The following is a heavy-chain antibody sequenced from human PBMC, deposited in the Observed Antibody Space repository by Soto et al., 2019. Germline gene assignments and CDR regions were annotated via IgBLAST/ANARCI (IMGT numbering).Heavy chain of an antibody. CDR1: GFTFSSYW. CDR2: SNQDESEI. J-gene: IGHJ4*02. CDR3: ARDKGYSIFDY. Sequence: GGSLRLSCAASGFTFSSYWMSWVRQAPGKGLEWAANSNQDESEIFYVDSVKGRFTISRDNTKNSLYLQMNSLRVEDTAVYFCARDKGYSIFDYWGQGNQVTVSS. V-gene: IGHV3-7*01. D-gene: IGHD2-15*01.